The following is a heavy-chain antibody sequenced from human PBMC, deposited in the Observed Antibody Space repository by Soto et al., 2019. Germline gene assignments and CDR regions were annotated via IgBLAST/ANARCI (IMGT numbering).Heavy chain of an antibody. CDR2: IYSGGSP. CDR1: GFTVSSNY. CDR3: AREVAGTDY. J-gene: IGHJ4*02. D-gene: IGHD6-19*01. V-gene: IGHV3-53*04. Sequence: EVKLVESGGGSVQPGGSLRLSCAASGFTVSSNYMNWVRQAPGKGLEWVSVIYSGGSPYYADSVKGRFTISTHNSKTTLYLQMNSRRAEDTAVYYIAREVAGTDYWGQGTLFTVSP.